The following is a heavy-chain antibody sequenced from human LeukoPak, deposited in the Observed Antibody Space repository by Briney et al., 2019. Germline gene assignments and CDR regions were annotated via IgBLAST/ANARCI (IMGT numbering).Heavy chain of an antibody. J-gene: IGHJ5*02. V-gene: IGHV1-8*01. D-gene: IGHD2/OR15-2a*01. CDR1: EYTFTSYD. CDR2: RNPNSGNT. Sequence: ASVKVSRKASEYTFTSYDIHWVRQAAGQGPEWVGWRNPNSGNTGYAQKFQGRVTMTRNTATSTAYMELRSLGPDDTAVYYCVRARHPSKEIIVDGVNRWFDPWGQGTLVTVSS. CDR3: VRARHPSKEIIVDGVNRWFDP.